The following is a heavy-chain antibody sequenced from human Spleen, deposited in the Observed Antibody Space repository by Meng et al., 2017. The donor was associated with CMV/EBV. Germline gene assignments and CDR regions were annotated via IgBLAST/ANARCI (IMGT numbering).Heavy chain of an antibody. J-gene: IGHJ4*02. Sequence: GGSLRLSCAASGFAFSSYSINRVRQAPGKGLEWVSSISSTSTYIYYADSVEGRFTISRDNAKSSVSLLMNSLTADDTAVYYCATGSTLDYWGQGTLVTVSS. CDR2: ISSTSTYI. CDR1: GFAFSSYS. V-gene: IGHV3-21*06. CDR3: ATGSTLDY.